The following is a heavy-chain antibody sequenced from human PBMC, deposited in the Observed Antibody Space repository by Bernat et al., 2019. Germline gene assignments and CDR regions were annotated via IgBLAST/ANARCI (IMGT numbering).Heavy chain of an antibody. Sequence: QVQLVQSGAEVKKPGASVKVSCKASGYTFTGYYMHWVRQAPGQGLEWMGRINPNSGGTNSAQKFQGRVTMTRDTSISTAYMELSRLRSDDTAVYYCARESDTYSSSNVFDIWGQGTMVTVSS. V-gene: IGHV1-2*06. CDR3: ARESDTYSSSNVFDI. D-gene: IGHD6-19*01. CDR1: GYTFTGYY. CDR2: INPNSGGT. J-gene: IGHJ3*02.